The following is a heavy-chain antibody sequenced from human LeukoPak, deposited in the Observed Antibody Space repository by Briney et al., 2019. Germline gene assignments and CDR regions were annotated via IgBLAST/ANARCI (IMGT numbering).Heavy chain of an antibody. J-gene: IGHJ5*02. CDR2: ISAYNGNT. V-gene: IGHV1-18*01. CDR3: ASTDPSYSNWFDP. Sequence: GASVKASCKASGYTFTSYGISWVRQAPGQGLEWMGWISAYNGNTNYAQKLQGRVTMTTDTSTSTAYMELRSLRSDDTAVYYCASTDPSYSNWFDPWGQGTLVTVSS. CDR1: GYTFTSYG. D-gene: IGHD2-21*01.